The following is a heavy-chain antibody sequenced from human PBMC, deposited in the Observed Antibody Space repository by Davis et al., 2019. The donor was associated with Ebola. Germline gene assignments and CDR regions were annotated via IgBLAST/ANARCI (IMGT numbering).Heavy chain of an antibody. D-gene: IGHD3-22*01. CDR3: ARGRSYYDSSGYYLGFDY. J-gene: IGHJ4*02. CDR2: INHSGST. Sequence: MPSETLSLTCAVSGGSISSSNWWSWVRQPPGKGLEWIGEINHSGSTNYNPSLKSRVTISVDTSKNQFSLKLSSVTAADTAVYYCARGRSYYDSSGYYLGFDYWGQGTLVTVSS. CDR1: GGSISSSNW. V-gene: IGHV4-4*02.